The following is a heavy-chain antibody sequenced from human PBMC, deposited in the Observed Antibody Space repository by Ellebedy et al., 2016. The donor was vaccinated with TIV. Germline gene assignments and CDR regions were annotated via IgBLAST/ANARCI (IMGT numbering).Heavy chain of an antibody. J-gene: IGHJ6*03. D-gene: IGHD1-26*01. CDR3: ARDRGSSGTYYPRLGYYYYMDV. V-gene: IGHV1-69*04. Sequence: SVKVSCXASGGTFSSSAFSWVRQAPGQGLEWMGRIIPLLGTPDYAQKFQGRVTITADKSTRTLYMELSSLRSEDTAVYYCARDRGSSGTYYPRLGYYYYMDVWGNGTTVTVSS. CDR1: GGTFSSSA. CDR2: IIPLLGTP.